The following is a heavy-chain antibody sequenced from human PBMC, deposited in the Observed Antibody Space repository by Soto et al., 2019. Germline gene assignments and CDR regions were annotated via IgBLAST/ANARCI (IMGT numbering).Heavy chain of an antibody. D-gene: IGHD3-10*01. J-gene: IGHJ4*02. CDR3: ARYSRYGSGNYELQFDY. CDR1: GGSISSSSYS. V-gene: IGHV4-39*01. Sequence: PSETLSLTCSVSGGSISSSSYSWGWIRQPPGKGLEWIGTIYYSGSTHYNPSLEGRVAISADTPNNQLSLRLSSVTTADTAVYYCARYSRYGSGNYELQFDYWSQGTLVTVSS. CDR2: IYYSGST.